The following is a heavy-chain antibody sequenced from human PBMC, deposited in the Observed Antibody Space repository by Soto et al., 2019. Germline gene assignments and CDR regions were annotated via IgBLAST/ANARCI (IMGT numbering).Heavy chain of an antibody. D-gene: IGHD6-13*01. CDR2: ISYDGSNK. V-gene: IGHV3-30*18. CDR3: AKCDRLEQLYYYYGMDV. J-gene: IGHJ6*02. CDR1: GFTFSSYG. Sequence: PGGSLRLSCAASGFTFSSYGMHWVRQAPGKGLEWVAVISYDGSNKYYADSVKGRFTISRDNSKNTLYLQMNSLRAEDTAVYYCAKCDRLEQLYYYYGMDVWGQGTTVTVSS.